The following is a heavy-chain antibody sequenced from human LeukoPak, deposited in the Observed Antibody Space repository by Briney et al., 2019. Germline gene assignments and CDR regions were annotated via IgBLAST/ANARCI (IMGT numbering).Heavy chain of an antibody. V-gene: IGHV5-51*01. Sequence: GESLKISCKGSGYSFTSYWIGWVRQMPGKGLEWMGIIYPGDSDTRYSPSFQGQVTISADKSISTAYLQWSSLKASDTAMYYCASSSYGDYGEASGFDYWGQGTLVTVSS. CDR3: ASSSYGDYGEASGFDY. J-gene: IGHJ4*02. D-gene: IGHD4-17*01. CDR1: GYSFTSYW. CDR2: IYPGDSDT.